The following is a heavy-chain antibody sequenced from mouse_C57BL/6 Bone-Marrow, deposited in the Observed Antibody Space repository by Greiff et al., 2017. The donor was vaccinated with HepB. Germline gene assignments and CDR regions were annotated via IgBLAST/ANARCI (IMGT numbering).Heavy chain of an antibody. D-gene: IGHD2-4*01. Sequence: QVQLQQSGAELVRPGASVKLSCKASGYTFTDYYINWVKQRPGQGLEWIARIYPGSGNTYYNEKFKGKATLTAEKSSSTAYMQLSSLTSEDSAVYFCARNRYDYVVYFDDWGQGTTLTVSS. V-gene: IGHV1-76*01. CDR3: ARNRYDYVVYFDD. CDR2: IYPGSGNT. J-gene: IGHJ2*01. CDR1: GYTFTDYY.